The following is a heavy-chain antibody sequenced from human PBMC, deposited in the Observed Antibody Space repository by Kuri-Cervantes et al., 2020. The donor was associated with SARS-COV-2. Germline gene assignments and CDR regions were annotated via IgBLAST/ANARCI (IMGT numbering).Heavy chain of an antibody. Sequence: SVKVSCKASGGTFSSYAISWVRQAPGQGLEWMGGIIPILGIANYAQKLQGRVTMTTDTSTSTAYMELRSLRSDDTAVYYCARGQGRRQQQLVYHWFDPWGQGTLVTVSS. D-gene: IGHD6-13*01. J-gene: IGHJ5*02. V-gene: IGHV1-69*10. CDR1: GGTFSSYA. CDR3: ARGQGRRQQQLVYHWFDP. CDR2: IIPILGIA.